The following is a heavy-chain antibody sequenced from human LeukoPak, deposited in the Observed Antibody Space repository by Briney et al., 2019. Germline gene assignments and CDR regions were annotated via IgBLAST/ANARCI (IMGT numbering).Heavy chain of an antibody. CDR1: GFTFSSYG. J-gene: IGHJ4*02. D-gene: IGHD3-16*01. Sequence: PGGSLRLSCAASGFTFSSYGMNWVRQAPGKGLEWVSCISSSSSTIYYADSVKGRFTISRDNAKNSLYLQMNSLRAEDTAVYYCARDWGAIDYWGQGTLVTVSS. V-gene: IGHV3-48*04. CDR3: ARDWGAIDY. CDR2: ISSSSSTI.